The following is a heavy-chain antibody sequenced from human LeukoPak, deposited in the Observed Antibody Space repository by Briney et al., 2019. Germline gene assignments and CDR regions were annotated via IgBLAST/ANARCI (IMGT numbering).Heavy chain of an antibody. CDR1: GGSISSYY. V-gene: IGHV4-59*08. D-gene: IGHD5-18*01. J-gene: IGHJ4*02. CDR3: ARGRGYRSPFDY. Sequence: SETLSLTCNFSGGSISSYYWNWIRQPPGKGLEWIGYIYYSGSTNYNPSLKSRVTISVDTSKNQFSLKLSSVTAADTAVYYCARGRGYRSPFDYWGQGTLVTVSS. CDR2: IYYSGST.